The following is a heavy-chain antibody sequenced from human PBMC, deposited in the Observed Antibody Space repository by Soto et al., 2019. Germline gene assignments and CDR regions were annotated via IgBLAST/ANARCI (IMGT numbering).Heavy chain of an antibody. CDR1: GGSVSSSNW. J-gene: IGHJ5*02. Sequence: PSETLSLTCAVSGGSVSSSNWWSWVRQPPGKGLEWIGYIYYSGSTLYTPSLRGRLTLSADTSRNQLSLHLTSVTAADTAVYYCVRGGIAGHWFDPWGQGILVTVSS. CDR3: VRGGIAGHWFDP. D-gene: IGHD2-21*01. V-gene: IGHV4-4*02. CDR2: IYYSGST.